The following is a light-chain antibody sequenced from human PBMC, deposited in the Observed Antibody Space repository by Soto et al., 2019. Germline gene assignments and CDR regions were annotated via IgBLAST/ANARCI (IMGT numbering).Light chain of an antibody. CDR3: LQDYTYPWA. J-gene: IGKJ1*01. Sequence: SQMTQSPSTLPASVGGRVTITGRASQYIRPDLGWYQQKPGKAPKLLINTASTLESRAPSRFSGSVSGTDFSLTITSLQPEDFATYYCLQDYTYPWAFGQGTKWDIK. CDR1: QYIRPD. CDR2: TAS. V-gene: IGKV1-6*01.